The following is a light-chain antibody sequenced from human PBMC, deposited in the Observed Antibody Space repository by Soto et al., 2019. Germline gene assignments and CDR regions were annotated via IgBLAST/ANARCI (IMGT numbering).Light chain of an antibody. CDR3: QQYYSTPRYT. CDR2: RAS. V-gene: IGKV4-1*01. J-gene: IGKJ2*01. CDR1: QSVLYSSNNKNY. Sequence: DIVMTQSPDSLAVSLGERATINCKSSQSVLYSSNNKNYLAWYQQKPGQPPKLLIYRASTRESGVPDRFSGSGSGTDFTLTISSLQAEDVAVYYCQQYYSTPRYTFGQGTKVDIK.